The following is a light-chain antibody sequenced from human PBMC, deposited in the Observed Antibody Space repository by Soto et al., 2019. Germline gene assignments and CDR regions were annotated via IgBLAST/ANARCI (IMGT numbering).Light chain of an antibody. Sequence: EIVLTQSPATLSLSPGERATLSCRASQSVSSHLAWYQQKPGQAPRLLIYEASNRAIGIPPRFSGSGSGTDFTLTISSLEPEDFAVYCCHQRTNWPPHTFGQGTKLEIK. CDR1: QSVSSH. CDR2: EAS. V-gene: IGKV3-11*01. CDR3: HQRTNWPPHT. J-gene: IGKJ2*01.